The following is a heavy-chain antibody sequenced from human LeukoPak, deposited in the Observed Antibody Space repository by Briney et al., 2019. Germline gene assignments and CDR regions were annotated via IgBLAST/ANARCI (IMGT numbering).Heavy chain of an antibody. Sequence: PSETLSLTCSVSGVSISTYYWIWIRQPPANGLEWMGFFSYSGSTKYNPSLKSRITMSVDTSKNQFSLKLSSVTAADTAVYYCARMYSGTSYYFNYWGQGTLVTVSS. V-gene: IGHV4-59*01. CDR3: ARMYSGTSYYFNY. D-gene: IGHD1-26*01. J-gene: IGHJ4*02. CDR2: FSYSGST. CDR1: GVSISTYY.